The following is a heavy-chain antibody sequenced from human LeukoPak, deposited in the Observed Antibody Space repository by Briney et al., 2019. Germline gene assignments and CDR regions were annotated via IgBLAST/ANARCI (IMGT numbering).Heavy chain of an antibody. CDR1: GGSISSYY. J-gene: IGHJ4*02. CDR2: IYYSGST. Sequence: SETLSLTCTVSGGSISSYYWSWIRQPPGKGLEWIGYIYYSGSTNHNPSLKSRVTISVDTSKKQFSLKLSSVTAADTAVYYCASGITFGGVIVPGVWGQGTLVTVSS. D-gene: IGHD3-16*02. CDR3: ASGITFGGVIVPGV. V-gene: IGHV4-59*01.